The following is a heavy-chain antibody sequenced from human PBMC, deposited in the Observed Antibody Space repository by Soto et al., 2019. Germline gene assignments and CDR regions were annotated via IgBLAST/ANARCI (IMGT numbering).Heavy chain of an antibody. J-gene: IGHJ5*02. D-gene: IGHD3-9*01. V-gene: IGHV4-31*03. CDR1: GDSINSAAYY. CDR2: IYYRGDT. Sequence: SETLSLTCTVSGDSINSAAYYWSWIRQHPGNGLEWIGYIYYRGDTYYNPSLNGRATISLDTSKNQFSLNLRPVTAADTAVYYCARETGYYGGYNWFDPWGQGTPVTVSS. CDR3: ARETGYYGGYNWFDP.